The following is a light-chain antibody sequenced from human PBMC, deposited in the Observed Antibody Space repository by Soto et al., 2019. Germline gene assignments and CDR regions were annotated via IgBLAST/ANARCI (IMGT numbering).Light chain of an antibody. V-gene: IGKV1-39*01. CDR2: AAS. CDR1: QSIDNW. Sequence: DLQRTQSPSPLSASIGDRVTITCRASQSIDNWLAWYQQKPGKAPKLLIYAASSLQSGVPSRFSGSGSGTDFTLTISSLQPEDFATYYCQQSYSTLSITFGQGTRLEIK. CDR3: QQSYSTLSIT. J-gene: IGKJ5*01.